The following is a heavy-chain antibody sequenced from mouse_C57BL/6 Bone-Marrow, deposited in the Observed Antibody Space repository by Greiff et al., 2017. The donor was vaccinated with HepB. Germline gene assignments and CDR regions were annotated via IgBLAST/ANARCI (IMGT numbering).Heavy chain of an antibody. Sequence: QVQLKESGPELVKPGASVKISCKASGYAFSSSWMNWVKQRPGKGLEWIGRIYPGDGDTNYNGKFKGKATLTADKSSSTAYMQLSSLTSEDSAVYFCARGGLYYGYPYWGQGTLVTVSA. CDR3: ARGGLYYGYPY. CDR1: GYAFSSSW. D-gene: IGHD2-2*01. J-gene: IGHJ3*01. CDR2: IYPGDGDT. V-gene: IGHV1-82*01.